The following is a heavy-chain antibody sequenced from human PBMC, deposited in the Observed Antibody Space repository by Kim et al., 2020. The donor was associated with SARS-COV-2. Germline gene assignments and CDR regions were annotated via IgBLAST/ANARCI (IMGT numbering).Heavy chain of an antibody. J-gene: IGHJ1*01. CDR2: INHSGRT. CDR3: AAGAPGH. Sequence: SETLSLTCAVYGGSFSAFQWTWIRHTPGEGLEWIGEINHSGRTNYNPSLKSRVSMSVDTSKNQFSLNLKSVTAADTAVYYCAAGAPGHWGQGTLVTVSS. V-gene: IGHV4-34*01. CDR1: GGSFSAFQ.